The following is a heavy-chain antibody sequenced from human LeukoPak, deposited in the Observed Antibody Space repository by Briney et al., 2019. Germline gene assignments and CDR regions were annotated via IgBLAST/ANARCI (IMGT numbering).Heavy chain of an antibody. CDR3: AKDPIGSSYYGGDS. Sequence: PGGSLRLSCAASGFTFSSYAMNWVRQAPGKGLEWVSAISGSGGSTYYADSVKGRFTISRDNSKNTLYLQMNSLRAEDTAVYCCAKDPIGSSYYGGDSWGQGTLVTVFS. V-gene: IGHV3-23*01. J-gene: IGHJ4*02. CDR2: ISGSGGST. CDR1: GFTFSSYA. D-gene: IGHD6-13*01.